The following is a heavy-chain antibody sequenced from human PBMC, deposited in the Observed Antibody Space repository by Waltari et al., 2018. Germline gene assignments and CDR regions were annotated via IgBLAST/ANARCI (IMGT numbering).Heavy chain of an antibody. Sequence: EGQLVQSGAEVKKPGESLKISCKGSAYKFSSYWIGWVRQMPGKGLELMGVIYPGDSDTRYRPSFQGQVTLSVDKSISTAYLQWSSLKTSDTAMYYCARSTGSGYPALDWWGQGTLVTVSS. V-gene: IGHV5-51*03. CDR3: ARSTGSGYPALDW. D-gene: IGHD6-25*01. CDR1: AYKFSSYW. J-gene: IGHJ4*02. CDR2: IYPGDSDT.